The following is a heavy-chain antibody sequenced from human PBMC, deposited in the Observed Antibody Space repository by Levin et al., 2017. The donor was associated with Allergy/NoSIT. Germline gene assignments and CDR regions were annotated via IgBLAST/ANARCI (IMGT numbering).Heavy chain of an antibody. Sequence: PGGSLRLSCAASGFTFSSYWMSWVRQAPGKGLEWVANIKQDGSEKYYVDSVKGRFTISRDNAKNSLYLQMNSLRAEDTAVYYCARDNYGSEPWYYYYYYMDVWGKGTTVTVSS. J-gene: IGHJ6*03. CDR3: ARDNYGSEPWYYYYYYMDV. V-gene: IGHV3-7*04. CDR2: IKQDGSEK. CDR1: GFTFSSYW. D-gene: IGHD3-10*01.